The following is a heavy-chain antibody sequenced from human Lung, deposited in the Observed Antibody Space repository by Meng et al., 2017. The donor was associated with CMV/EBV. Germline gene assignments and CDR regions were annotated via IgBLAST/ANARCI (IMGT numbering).Heavy chain of an antibody. CDR1: GGSFSGYY. CDR2: INHSGST. Sequence: SXTXSLXXAVYGGSFSGYYWSWIRQPPGKGLEWIGEINHSGSTNYNPSLKSRVTISVDTSKNQFSLKLSSVTAADTAVYYCARRRIGYCSSTSCLNFDYWXQGTLVTVSS. D-gene: IGHD2-2*01. J-gene: IGHJ4*02. V-gene: IGHV4-34*01. CDR3: ARRRIGYCSSTSCLNFDY.